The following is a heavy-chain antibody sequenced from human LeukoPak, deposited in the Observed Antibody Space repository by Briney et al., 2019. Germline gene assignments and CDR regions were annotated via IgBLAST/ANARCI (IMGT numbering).Heavy chain of an antibody. CDR3: ARNRGPLNWFDP. CDR1: GFTFSSYG. J-gene: IGHJ5*02. Sequence: PGGSLRLSCAASGFTFSSYGMHWVRQAPGKGLEWVAVIWYDGSNKYYADSVKGRFTISRDNSMNTLYLQMNSLRAEDTAVYYCARNRGPLNWFDPWGQGTLVTVSS. V-gene: IGHV3-33*01. D-gene: IGHD3-10*01. CDR2: IWYDGSNK.